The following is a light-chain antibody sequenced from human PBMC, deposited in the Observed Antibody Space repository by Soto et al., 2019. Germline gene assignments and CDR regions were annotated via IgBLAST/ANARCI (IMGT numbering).Light chain of an antibody. CDR1: QNINTY. CDR3: QQTSSAPFT. Sequence: DIQMTQSPYSLSAAVGDRVTIACRASQNINTYLNLYQQKPGKAPKPLMFDAASLQSGVPSRFSGSGSRTDFTLTITSLQPEDFATYYCQQTSSAPFTFGPGTKVDIK. J-gene: IGKJ3*01. V-gene: IGKV1-39*01. CDR2: DAA.